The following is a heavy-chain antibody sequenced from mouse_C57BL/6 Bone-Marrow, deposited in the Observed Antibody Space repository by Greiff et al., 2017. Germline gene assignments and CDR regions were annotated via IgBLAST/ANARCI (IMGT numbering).Heavy chain of an antibody. CDR3: TTYYYGSRDGDWYFDV. J-gene: IGHJ1*03. D-gene: IGHD1-1*01. CDR2: IDPENGDT. CDR1: GFNIKDDY. Sequence: VQLQQSGAELVRPGASVKLSCTASGFNIKDDYMHWVKQRPEQGLEWIGWIDPENGDTEYASKFQGKATITADTSSNTAYLQLSSLTSEDTAVYYCTTYYYGSRDGDWYFDVWGTGTTVTVSS. V-gene: IGHV14-4*01.